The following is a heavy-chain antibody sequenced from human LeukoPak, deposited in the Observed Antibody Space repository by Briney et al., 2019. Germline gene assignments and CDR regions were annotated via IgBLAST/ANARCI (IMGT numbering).Heavy chain of an antibody. V-gene: IGHV4-31*03. CDR2: SYYRGST. CDR1: GGSISSGGYY. Sequence: TSETLSLTCTVSGGSISSGGYYWTWIRQHPGKGLEWIGYSYYRGSTYYNPSLKSRVTISVDTSKNQFSLKLSSVTAADTAVYYCVRDGQKQGFGMDVWGQGTTVTVSS. CDR3: VRDGQKQGFGMDV. J-gene: IGHJ6*02.